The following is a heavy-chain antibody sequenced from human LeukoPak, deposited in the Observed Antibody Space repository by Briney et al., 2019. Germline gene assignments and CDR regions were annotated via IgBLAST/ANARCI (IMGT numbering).Heavy chain of an antibody. Sequence: GGSLRLSCAASGFTFSSYGMNWVRQAPGKGLEWVSGISPSGGGTYYADSVKGRFTISRDDSKNTLSLQMNSLRVEDTAVYYCAELGITMIGGVWGKGTTVTISS. CDR3: AELGITMIGGV. V-gene: IGHV3-23*01. CDR1: GFTFSSYG. CDR2: ISPSGGGT. D-gene: IGHD3-10*02. J-gene: IGHJ6*04.